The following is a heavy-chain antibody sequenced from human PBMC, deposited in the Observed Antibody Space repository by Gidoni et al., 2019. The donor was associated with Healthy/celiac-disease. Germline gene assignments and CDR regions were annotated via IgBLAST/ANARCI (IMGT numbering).Heavy chain of an antibody. CDR2: ISSSGSTI. D-gene: IGHD3-9*01. V-gene: IGHV3-48*03. Sequence: EVQLVESGGGLVQPGGSLRLSCAASGFTFSSYEMNWVRQAPGKGLEWVSYISSSGSTIYYADSVKGRFTISRDNAKNSLYLQMNSLRAEDTAVYYCARDFFDWLSGGYYGMDVWGQGTTVTVSS. J-gene: IGHJ6*02. CDR3: ARDFFDWLSGGYYGMDV. CDR1: GFTFSSYE.